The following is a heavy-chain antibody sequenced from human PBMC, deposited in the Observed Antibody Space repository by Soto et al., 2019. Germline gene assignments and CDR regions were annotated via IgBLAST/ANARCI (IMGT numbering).Heavy chain of an antibody. CDR3: ARETVAGTDNWFDP. V-gene: IGHV4-4*07. J-gene: IGHJ5*02. CDR1: GGSISTYY. CDR2: IYTSGYT. D-gene: IGHD6-19*01. Sequence: SETRSRTWTVSGGSISTYYWNWIRQPAGKRLEWLGRIYTSGYTKYNPSLKSRVTMSLDTSKRQFSLKLSSVTAADTAVYYCARETVAGTDNWFDPWGQGILVTVSS.